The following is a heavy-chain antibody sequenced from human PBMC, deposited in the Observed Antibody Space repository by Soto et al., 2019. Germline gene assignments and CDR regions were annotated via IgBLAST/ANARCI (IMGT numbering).Heavy chain of an antibody. Sequence: EVQLLESGGGLVQPGGSLRLSCAASGFTFSSYAMSWVRQAPGKGLEWVSAISGSGGSTYYADSVKGRFTIPRDNSKNTLYLQMNSLRAEDTALYYCARQEHSGSGWFDTWGQGTLVTVSS. CDR3: ARQEHSGSGWFDT. D-gene: IGHD3-22*01. CDR2: ISGSGGST. V-gene: IGHV3-23*01. J-gene: IGHJ5*02. CDR1: GFTFSSYA.